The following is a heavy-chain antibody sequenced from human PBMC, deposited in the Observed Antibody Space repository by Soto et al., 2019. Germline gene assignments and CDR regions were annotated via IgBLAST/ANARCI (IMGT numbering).Heavy chain of an antibody. V-gene: IGHV3-30-3*01. CDR1: GFTFTNYP. Sequence: QVQLVESGGGVVQPGRSLRLSCAASGFTFTNYPMHWVRQAPGKGLEWVAVVSHDGINTYYADSVKGRFTISRDNSKNTLDLQLNSLRSEDTAVFYCARENTVGVILLDNWGQGTMVTVSA. J-gene: IGHJ4*02. CDR2: VSHDGINT. D-gene: IGHD3-16*02. CDR3: ARENTVGVILLDN.